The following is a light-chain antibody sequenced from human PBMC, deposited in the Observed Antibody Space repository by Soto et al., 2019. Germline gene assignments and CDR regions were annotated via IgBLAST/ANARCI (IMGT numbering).Light chain of an antibody. V-gene: IGKV3-15*01. Sequence: EIVLTQSPVTLSLSLGERATLSCLASQSISDNLAWYQQRSGQAPRLLIYGASTRATGVPARFSGSGSGTEFTLTISSLQSDDFAIYYCQQYKSWPPLTFGGGTKVE. CDR1: QSISDN. CDR2: GAS. J-gene: IGKJ4*01. CDR3: QQYKSWPPLT.